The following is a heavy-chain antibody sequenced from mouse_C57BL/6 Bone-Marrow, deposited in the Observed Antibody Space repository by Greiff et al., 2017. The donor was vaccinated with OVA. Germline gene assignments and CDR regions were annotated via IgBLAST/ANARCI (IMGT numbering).Heavy chain of an antibody. CDR2: IYTRSGNT. J-gene: IGHJ3*01. CDR1: GYTFTSYG. V-gene: IGHV1-81*01. CDR3: AVWAQATSWFAY. D-gene: IGHD3-2*02. Sequence: VQLQESGAELARPGASVKLSCKASGYTFTSYGISWVKQRTGQGLEWIGEIYTRSGNTYYNEKFKGKATLTADKSSSTAYMELRSLTSEDSAVYFCAVWAQATSWFAYWGQGTLVTVSA.